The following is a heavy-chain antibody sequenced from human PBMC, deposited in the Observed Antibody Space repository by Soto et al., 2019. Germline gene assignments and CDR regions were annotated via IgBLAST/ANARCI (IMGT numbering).Heavy chain of an antibody. CDR3: ANNMVTMIVVVRAFDI. D-gene: IGHD3-22*01. CDR2: IKQDGSEK. Sequence: GGSLRLSCAASGFTFSSYWMSWVRQAPGKGLEWVANIKQDGSEKYYVDSVKGRFTISRDNSKNTLYLQMNSLRAEDTAVYYCANNMVTMIVVVRAFDIWGQGTMVTVSS. CDR1: GFTFSSYW. V-gene: IGHV3-7*03. J-gene: IGHJ3*02.